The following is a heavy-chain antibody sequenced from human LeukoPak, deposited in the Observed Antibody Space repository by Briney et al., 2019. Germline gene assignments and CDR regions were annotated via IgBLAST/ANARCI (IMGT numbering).Heavy chain of an antibody. V-gene: IGHV4-34*01. Sequence: SETLSLTCAVYGGSFSGYYWSWIRQPPGKGLEWIGEINHNGSTNYNPSLKSRVTISVDTSKNQLSLKPNCVTAADSAFYCCARGLLAARPPCFDYWGQGTLVTVSS. D-gene: IGHD6-6*01. CDR1: GGSFSGYY. CDR3: ARGLLAARPPCFDY. J-gene: IGHJ4*02. CDR2: INHNGST.